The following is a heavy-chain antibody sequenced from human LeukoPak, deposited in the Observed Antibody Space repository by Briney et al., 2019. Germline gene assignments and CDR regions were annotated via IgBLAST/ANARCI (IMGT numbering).Heavy chain of an antibody. V-gene: IGHV4-59*01. J-gene: IGHJ3*01. Sequence: SETLSLTCTISGASMSNYYWSWIRQPPGKRPEWMAYISDSGSDIYNPSLKSRVTLSVDTSKNQVSLMLTSVTAADTAVYYCARDRRLEQVHAFDVWGQGTMVTVSS. CDR1: GASMSNYY. D-gene: IGHD1/OR15-1a*01. CDR2: ISDSGSD. CDR3: ARDRRLEQVHAFDV.